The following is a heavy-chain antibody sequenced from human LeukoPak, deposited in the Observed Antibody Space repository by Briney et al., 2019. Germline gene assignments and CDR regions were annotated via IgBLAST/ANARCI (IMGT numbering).Heavy chain of an antibody. V-gene: IGHV4-59*01. CDR2: IYYSGST. CDR3: ARVVRYYYYYMDV. Sequence: SETLSLTCTVSGTSISSYYWSWIRQPPGKGLEWIGYIYYSGSTNYNPSLKSRVTISVDTSKNQFSLKLSSVTAADTAVYYCARVVRYYYYYMDVWGKGTTVTVSS. D-gene: IGHD2-21*01. J-gene: IGHJ6*03. CDR1: GTSISSYY.